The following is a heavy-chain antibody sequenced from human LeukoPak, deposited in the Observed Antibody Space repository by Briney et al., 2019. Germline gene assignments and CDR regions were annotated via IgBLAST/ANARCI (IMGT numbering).Heavy chain of an antibody. CDR3: ARGGQLVRRGYFDY. D-gene: IGHD6-6*01. CDR1: GGSISSYY. Sequence: PSETLSLTCTVPGGSISSYYWSWIRQPPGKGLEWIGEINHSGSTNYNPSLKSRVTISVDTSKNQFSLKLSSVTAADTAVYYCARGGQLVRRGYFDYWGQGTLVTVSS. CDR2: INHSGST. J-gene: IGHJ4*02. V-gene: IGHV4-34*01.